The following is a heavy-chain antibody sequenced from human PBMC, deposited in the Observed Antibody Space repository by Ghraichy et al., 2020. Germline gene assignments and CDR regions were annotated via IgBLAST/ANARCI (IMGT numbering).Heavy chain of an antibody. J-gene: IGHJ4*02. D-gene: IGHD3-10*01. CDR3: ARHPGWYGSGSFDY. CDR1: GFIVSSNY. Sequence: GGSLRLSCAVSGFIVSSNYMSWVRQAPGKGLEWVSVIYSGGNTFYADSVKGRFTISRDNSKNTLYLQMNRLRAEDTAVYYCARHPGWYGSGSFDYWGQGTLVTVSS. V-gene: IGHV3-53*01. CDR2: IYSGGNT.